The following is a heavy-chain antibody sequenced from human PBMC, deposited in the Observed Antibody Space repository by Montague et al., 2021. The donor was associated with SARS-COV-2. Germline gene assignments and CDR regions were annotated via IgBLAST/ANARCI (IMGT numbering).Heavy chain of an antibody. Sequence: SETLSLTCTVTGGPISGSSDYWGWIRPSPGKGLEWIASVDYSGXTXYXXSLKSRLTISVDTSKNQFSLKLNSVTAADTALYYCARREYSYGWGDWGQGTLVTVSS. D-gene: IGHD5-18*01. CDR1: GGPISGSSDY. CDR2: VDYSGXT. J-gene: IGHJ4*02. CDR3: ARREYSYGWGD. V-gene: IGHV4-39*01.